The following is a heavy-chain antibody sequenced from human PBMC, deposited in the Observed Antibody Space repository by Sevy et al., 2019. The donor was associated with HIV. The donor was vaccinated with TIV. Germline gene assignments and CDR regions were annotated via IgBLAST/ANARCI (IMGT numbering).Heavy chain of an antibody. J-gene: IGHJ3*02. CDR2: INEDRSEK. CDR1: GFTFSNYW. CDR3: ASSVNSGWSGAFDI. D-gene: IGHD6-19*01. V-gene: IGHV3-7*01. Sequence: GGSLRLSCAVSGFTFSNYWSSWVRQAPGKGLEWVANINEDRSEKYYVGSVKGRFTISRDNARNSLYLEMNNLRTEDTAVYYCASSVNSGWSGAFDIWGQGTMVTVSS.